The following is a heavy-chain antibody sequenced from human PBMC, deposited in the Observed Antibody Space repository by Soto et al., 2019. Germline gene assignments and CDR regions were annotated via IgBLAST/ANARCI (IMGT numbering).Heavy chain of an antibody. CDR2: ISAYNGDT. D-gene: IGHD4-17*01. CDR1: GYTFTHYP. J-gene: IGHJ3*01. Sequence: QVHLVQSGAEVKKPGASVKVSCKASGYTFTHYPLTWVRQAPGQGLEWMGWISAYNGDTNYAQKLQDRLTLTTDTSTSTAYMELRSLKSDDTAVYYCARDSTSYGDYGFGTFDFWGQGTTVTVSS. V-gene: IGHV1-18*01. CDR3: ARDSTSYGDYGFGTFDF.